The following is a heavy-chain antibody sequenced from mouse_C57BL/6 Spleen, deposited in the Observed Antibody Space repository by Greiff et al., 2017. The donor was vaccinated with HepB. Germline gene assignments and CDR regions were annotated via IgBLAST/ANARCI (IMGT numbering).Heavy chain of an antibody. Sequence: QVQLQQPGAELVKPGASVKLSCKASGYTFTSYWMHWVKQRPGQGLEWIGMIHPNSGSTNYNEKFKSKATLTVDKSSSTAYMQLSSLTSEDAAVYYCAREDLGSYGSNPYFDYWGQGTTLTVSS. CDR3: AREDLGSYGSNPYFDY. CDR1: GYTFTSYW. V-gene: IGHV1-64*01. D-gene: IGHD1-1*01. J-gene: IGHJ2*01. CDR2: IHPNSGST.